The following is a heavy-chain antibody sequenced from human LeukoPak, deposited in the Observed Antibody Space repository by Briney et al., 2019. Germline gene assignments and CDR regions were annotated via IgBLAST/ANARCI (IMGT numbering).Heavy chain of an antibody. CDR1: GFTFDDYA. CDR3: AKDLGPTGAAWFDP. Sequence: GGSLRLSCAASGFTFDDYAMHWVRQAPGKGLEWVSLISGDGDSTYYVDSVKGRFTISRDNSKNSLYLQMNSPRTEDTALYYCAKDLGPTGAAWFDPWGQGTLVTVSS. V-gene: IGHV3-43*02. CDR2: ISGDGDST. D-gene: IGHD1-14*01. J-gene: IGHJ5*02.